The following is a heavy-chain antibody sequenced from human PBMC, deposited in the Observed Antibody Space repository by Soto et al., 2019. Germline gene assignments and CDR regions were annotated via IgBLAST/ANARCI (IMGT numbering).Heavy chain of an antibody. J-gene: IGHJ6*02. CDR1: GGSISSSSYY. V-gene: IGHV4-39*01. CDR3: ARHPASGSSWAIYYYYGMDV. CDR2: IYYSGST. D-gene: IGHD6-13*01. Sequence: SETLSLTCTVSGGSISSSSYYWGWIRQPPGKGLEWIGSIYYSGSTYYNPSLKSRVTISVDTSKNQFSLKLSSVTAADTAVYYCARHPASGSSWAIYYYYGMDVWGQGTTVTVSS.